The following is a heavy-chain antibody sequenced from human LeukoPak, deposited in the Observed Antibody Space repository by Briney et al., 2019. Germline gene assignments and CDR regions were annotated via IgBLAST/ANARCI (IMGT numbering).Heavy chain of an antibody. D-gene: IGHD5-12*01. CDR3: ARGSYSGYGVDY. V-gene: IGHV3-7*01. CDR2: IKYDGIDK. J-gene: IGHJ4*02. CDR1: GFIFTDYW. Sequence: GGSLRLSCAASGFIFTDYWMNWVRQAPGKGLEWVAMIKYDGIDKKYLDSVKGRFTISRDNAKNSLYLEMDSLRAEDTAMYYCARGSYSGYGVDYWGQGTLVTVSS.